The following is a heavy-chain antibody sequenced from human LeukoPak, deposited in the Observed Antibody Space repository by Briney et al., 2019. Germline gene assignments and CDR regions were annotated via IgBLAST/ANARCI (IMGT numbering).Heavy chain of an antibody. V-gene: IGHV3-23*01. J-gene: IGHJ4*02. Sequence: GGSLRLSCAASRFTFSSYVMTWVRQAPGKGLEWVSAISGSGGTTYYADSVKGRFTISRDNSKNTLYLQMNSMRAEDTALYYCGRRNGGFDYWGQGTLVTVSS. D-gene: IGHD1-1*01. CDR1: RFTFSSYV. CDR3: GRRNGGFDY. CDR2: ISGSGGTT.